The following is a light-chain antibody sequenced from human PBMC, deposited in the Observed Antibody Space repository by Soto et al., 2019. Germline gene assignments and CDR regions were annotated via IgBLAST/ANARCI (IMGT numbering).Light chain of an antibody. CDR3: QESYSVPLIT. CDR2: GAS. Sequence: DIQLTQSPSSLSASVGDRVTITCRSSQSISAYSNWFQQKPGKPPKLLIYGASTLQSGVPSRFSGSGSGTEFSLTISSLQPEDFATYYCQESYSVPLITFGPGTKVDVK. CDR1: QSISAY. V-gene: IGKV1-39*01. J-gene: IGKJ3*01.